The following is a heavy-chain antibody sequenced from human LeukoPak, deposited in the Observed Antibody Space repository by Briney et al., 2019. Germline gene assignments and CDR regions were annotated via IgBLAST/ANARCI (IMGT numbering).Heavy chain of an antibody. D-gene: IGHD4-23*01. CDR3: ARLPYYGGNWYYFDY. V-gene: IGHV4-59*08. CDR2: IYYSGGT. J-gene: IGHJ4*02. Sequence: SETLSLTCTVSGDSISNYYWSWIRQPPGKGLEWIGYIYYSGGTNYNPSLKSRVTISVDTSKNQFSLKLSSVTAADTAVYSCARLPYYGGNWYYFDYWGQGTLVTVSS. CDR1: GDSISNYY.